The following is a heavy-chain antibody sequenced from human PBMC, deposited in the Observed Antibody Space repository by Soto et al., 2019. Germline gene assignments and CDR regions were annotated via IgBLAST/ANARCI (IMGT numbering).Heavy chain of an antibody. CDR3: AKDLSHCFDY. CDR1: GFIFSSYW. CDR2: INGDGRNT. Sequence: GPLLLACSAPGFIFSSYWMHWVRQVPGKGPVWVALINGDGRNTRYTDSVKGRFTISRDNAKNTLYLQMNSLRAEDTDVYYCAKDLSHCFDYWGQGTLVTVSS. V-gene: IGHV3-74*01. J-gene: IGHJ4*02.